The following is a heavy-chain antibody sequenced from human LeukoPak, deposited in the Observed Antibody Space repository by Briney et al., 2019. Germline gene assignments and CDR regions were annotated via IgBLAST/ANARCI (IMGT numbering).Heavy chain of an antibody. V-gene: IGHV3-23*01. CDR3: AKLTDYDILTGYYTP. D-gene: IGHD3-9*01. Sequence: PGGSLRLSCAASGFTFSSYAMSWVRQAPGKELEWVSAISGSGGSTYYADSVKGRFTISRDNSKNTLYLQMNSLRAEDTAVYYCAKLTDYDILTGYYTPWGQGTLVTVSS. J-gene: IGHJ5*02. CDR2: ISGSGGST. CDR1: GFTFSSYA.